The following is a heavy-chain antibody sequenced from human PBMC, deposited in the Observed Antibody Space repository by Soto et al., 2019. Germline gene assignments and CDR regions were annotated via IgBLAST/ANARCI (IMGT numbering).Heavy chain of an antibody. V-gene: IGHV3-23*01. CDR3: VRQAKLTTVTANVGYYYGLDV. CDR2: MSGSGSGT. Sequence: EVQLLESGGGLVQPGGSLRLSCAASGFSFFSSAMSWVRQTPGGGLEWVSVMSGSGSGTYYADSVKGRFTISRDNSKNTLYLQMNSLRAEDTAVYYCVRQAKLTTVTANVGYYYGLDVWGQGTTVTVSS. J-gene: IGHJ6*02. CDR1: GFSFFSSA. D-gene: IGHD4-4*01.